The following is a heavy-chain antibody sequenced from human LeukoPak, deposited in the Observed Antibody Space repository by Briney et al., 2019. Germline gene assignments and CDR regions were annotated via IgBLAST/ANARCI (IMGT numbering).Heavy chain of an antibody. CDR3: ATEDSGRFH. V-gene: IGHV3-48*02. D-gene: IGHD6-19*01. CDR1: GFPFGSYT. J-gene: IGHJ4*02. CDR2: ISSSSSPI. Sequence: PGGSLRLSCAASGFPFGSYTMNWVRQAPGKGLEWLSYISSSSSPIYYADSVKGRFTIPRDNAKNSLYLQMNSLRDEDTAVYYCATEDSGRFHWGQGTLVTVSS.